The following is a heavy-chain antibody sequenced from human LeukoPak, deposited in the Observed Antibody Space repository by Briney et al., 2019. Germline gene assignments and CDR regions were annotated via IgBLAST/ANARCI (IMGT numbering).Heavy chain of an antibody. V-gene: IGHV3-30*18. J-gene: IGHJ6*02. CDR1: GFTFSSYG. Sequence: GGSLRLSCAASGFTFSSYGMHWVRQAPGKGLEWVAVISYDGSNKYYADSVKGRFTISRDNSKNTLYLQMNSLRAEDTAVYYCAKERDYGDPGAWSYYYGMDVWGQGTTATVSS. CDR2: ISYDGSNK. D-gene: IGHD4-17*01. CDR3: AKERDYGDPGAWSYYYGMDV.